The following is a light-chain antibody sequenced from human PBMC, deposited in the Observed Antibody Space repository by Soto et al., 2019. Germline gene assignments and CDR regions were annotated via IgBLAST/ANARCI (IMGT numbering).Light chain of an antibody. CDR1: QSVSSN. V-gene: IGKV3-15*01. CDR2: GAS. Sequence: EIVMTQSPATLSVSPGERATLSCRASQSVSSNLACYQQKPGQAPSLIIYGASTRATRIPARFSGRGSGTEFTRTISSLQSEDLAVYYCQQYENWPPGYNLGHGTKLEPK. J-gene: IGKJ2*01. CDR3: QQYENWPPGYN.